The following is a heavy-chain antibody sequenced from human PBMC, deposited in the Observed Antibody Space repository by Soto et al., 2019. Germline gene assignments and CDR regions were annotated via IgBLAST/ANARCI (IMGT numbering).Heavy chain of an antibody. CDR1: GYTFTSYY. CDR2: INPSGGST. J-gene: IGHJ4*02. CDR3: ARERDYYDSSGYSGGIY. Sequence: SVKVSCKASGYTFTSYYMHWVRQAPGQGLEWMGIINPSGGSTSYAQKFQGRVTMTRDTSTSTVYMELSSLRSEDTAVYYCARERDYYDSSGYSGGIYWGQGTLVTVSS. D-gene: IGHD3-22*01. V-gene: IGHV1-46*01.